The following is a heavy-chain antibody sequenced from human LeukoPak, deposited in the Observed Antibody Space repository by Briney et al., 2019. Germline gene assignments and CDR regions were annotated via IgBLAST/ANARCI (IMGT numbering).Heavy chain of an antibody. CDR2: IYYSGST. J-gene: IGHJ6*02. D-gene: IGHD2-15*01. CDR3: ARVGVVADSYYYYGMDV. Sequence: SETLSLTCGVSGGAITNYYWNWIRQAPGKGLEWIGYIYYSGSTNYNPSLKSRVTISVDTSKNQFSLKLSSVTAADTAVYYCARVGVVADSYYYYGMDVWGQGTTVTVSS. CDR1: GGAITNYY. V-gene: IGHV4-59*01.